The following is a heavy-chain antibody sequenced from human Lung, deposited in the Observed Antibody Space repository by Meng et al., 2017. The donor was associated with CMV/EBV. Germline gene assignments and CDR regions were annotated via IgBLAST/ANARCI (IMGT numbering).Heavy chain of an antibody. Sequence: SCAASGFNFRSFAMHWVRQAPGQGLEWVAAISYDGNNEYYVDSVKGRFSISRDNSKNTVSLQMSSLRLDDTAVYFCASAFDNDYWGQGTLVTVSS. CDR3: ASAFDNDY. D-gene: IGHD3-9*01. J-gene: IGHJ4*02. CDR1: GFNFRSFA. CDR2: ISYDGNNE. V-gene: IGHV3-30*04.